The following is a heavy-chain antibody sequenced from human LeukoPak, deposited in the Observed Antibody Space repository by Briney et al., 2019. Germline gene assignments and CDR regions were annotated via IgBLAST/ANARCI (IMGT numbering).Heavy chain of an antibody. Sequence: GGSLRLSCAASGFTFSSYGMHWVRQAPGRGLEWVAFILYDGSNKYYADSVKGRFTISRDNSKNTLYLQMNSLRAEDTAVYYCAKDLRRIVGATKGMDVWGKGTTVTVSS. CDR2: ILYDGSNK. CDR3: AKDLRRIVGATKGMDV. J-gene: IGHJ6*03. V-gene: IGHV3-30*02. D-gene: IGHD1-26*01. CDR1: GFTFSSYG.